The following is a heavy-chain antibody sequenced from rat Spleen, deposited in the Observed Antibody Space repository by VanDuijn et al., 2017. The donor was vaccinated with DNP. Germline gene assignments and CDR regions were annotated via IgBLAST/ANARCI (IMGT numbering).Heavy chain of an antibody. Sequence: EVQLQESGPGLVKPSQSLSLTCSVTGYSITSDYWAWIRKFPGNKMEWIGHISNTGSTNYNPSLKSRISLTRNTSKNQFFLQLNSVNTDDTATYYCTRSNYGMNAWGQGTSVTVSS. J-gene: IGHJ4*01. V-gene: IGHV3-1*01. CDR1: GYSITSDY. CDR3: TRSNYGMNA. CDR2: ISNTGST.